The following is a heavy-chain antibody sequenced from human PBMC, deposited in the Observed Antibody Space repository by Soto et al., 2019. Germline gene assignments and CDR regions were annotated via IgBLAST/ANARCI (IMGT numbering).Heavy chain of an antibody. CDR2: ISSSSSYI. J-gene: IGHJ3*02. D-gene: IGHD3-22*01. Sequence: PGGSLRLSCAASGFTFSSYSMNWVRQAPGKGLEWVSSISSSSSYIYYADSVKGRFTISRDNAKNSLYLQMNSLRAEDTAVYYCARVSYYDSSGYYGEDAFDIWGQGKMVTVSS. CDR3: ARVSYYDSSGYYGEDAFDI. CDR1: GFTFSSYS. V-gene: IGHV3-21*01.